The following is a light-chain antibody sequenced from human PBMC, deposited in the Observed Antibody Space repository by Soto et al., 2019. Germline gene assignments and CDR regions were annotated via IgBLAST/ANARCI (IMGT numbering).Light chain of an antibody. CDR2: KAS. Sequence: DIQMTQSPSTLSASVGDRVTITCRASQSISVWLAWYQQKAGKAPNLLIYKASRLGSGVPSRFSGSGSETEFTLTISGLQPGDSATYYCQQYNSYSPTFGQGTKVEVK. J-gene: IGKJ1*01. V-gene: IGKV1-5*03. CDR1: QSISVW. CDR3: QQYNSYSPT.